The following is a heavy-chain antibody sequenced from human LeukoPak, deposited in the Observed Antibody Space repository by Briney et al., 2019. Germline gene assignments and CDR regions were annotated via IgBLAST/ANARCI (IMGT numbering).Heavy chain of an antibody. Sequence: GGSLRLSCAASGFTFSSYWMSWVRQAPGKGLEWVANIKQDGSEKYYVDSVKGRFTISRDNAKNSLYLQMNSLRVEDTAVYFCARYDLFIRPQDYWGQGTLVTVSS. D-gene: IGHD3-9*01. J-gene: IGHJ4*02. V-gene: IGHV3-7*03. CDR1: GFTFSSYW. CDR2: IKQDGSEK. CDR3: ARYDLFIRPQDY.